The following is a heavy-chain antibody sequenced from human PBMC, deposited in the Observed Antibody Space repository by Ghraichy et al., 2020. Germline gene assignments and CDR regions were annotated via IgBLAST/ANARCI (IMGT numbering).Heavy chain of an antibody. Sequence: GGSLRLSCAASGFTFSSYAMSWVRQAPGKGLEWVSAISGSGGSTYYADSVKGRFTISRDNSKNTLYLQMNSLRAEDTAVYYCAKITYYYGSGRSYGMDVWGQGITVTVSS. J-gene: IGHJ6*02. CDR1: GFTFSSYA. CDR2: ISGSGGST. CDR3: AKITYYYGSGRSYGMDV. D-gene: IGHD3-10*01. V-gene: IGHV3-23*01.